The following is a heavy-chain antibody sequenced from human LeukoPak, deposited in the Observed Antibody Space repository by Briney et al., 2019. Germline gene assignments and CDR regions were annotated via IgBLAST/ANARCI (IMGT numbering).Heavy chain of an antibody. CDR3: ARVALGYCSSTSRYPIFDY. CDR2: INPNSGGT. J-gene: IGHJ4*02. D-gene: IGHD2-2*01. V-gene: IGHV1-2*02. Sequence: GASVKVSCKASGYTFTGYYMHWVRQAPGQGLEWMGWINPNSGGTNYAQKFQGRVTMTRDTSISTAYMELSRLRSDDTAVYYCARVALGYCSSTSRYPIFDYWGQGTLVTVSS. CDR1: GYTFTGYY.